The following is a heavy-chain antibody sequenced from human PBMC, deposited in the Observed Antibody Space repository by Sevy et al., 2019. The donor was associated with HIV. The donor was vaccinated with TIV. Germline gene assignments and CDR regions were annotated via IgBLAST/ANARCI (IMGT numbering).Heavy chain of an antibody. CDR2: LSFGCGKI. CDR1: GFAFYEYS. J-gene: IGHJ4*02. D-gene: IGHD2-8*01. V-gene: IGHV3-23*01. CDR3: AREGCSRPHDY. Sequence: GGSLRLSCAASGFAFYEYSMSWIRQAPGKGLEWVATLSFGCGKINYAHSVKGRFTISRDKSKNSFYLQMDNLRVEDTALYYCAREGCSRPHDYWGQGTRVTVSS.